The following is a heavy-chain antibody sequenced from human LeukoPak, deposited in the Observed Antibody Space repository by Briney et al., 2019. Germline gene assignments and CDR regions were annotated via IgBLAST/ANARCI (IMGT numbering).Heavy chain of an antibody. D-gene: IGHD2-21*02. CDR1: GGSISSGDYY. J-gene: IGHJ4*02. V-gene: IGHV4-30-4*01. CDR3: ARVSSCGGDCYFRGPFFDY. CDR2: IYYSGST. Sequence: PSETLSLTCTVSGGSISSGDYYWSWIRQPPGKGLEWIGYIYYSGSTYYNPSLKSRVTISVDTSKNQFSLKLSSVTAADTAVYYCARVSSCGGDCYFRGPFFDYWGQGTLVTVSS.